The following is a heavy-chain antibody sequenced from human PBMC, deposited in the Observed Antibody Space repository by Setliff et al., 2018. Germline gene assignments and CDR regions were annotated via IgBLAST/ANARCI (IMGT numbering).Heavy chain of an antibody. Sequence: PGGSLILSCAASGFTFSNYEMNWVRQAPGKGLEWVSYINSGGSLIYYADSVKGRFTISRDNAKSSLYLQMNSLRAEDTAVYYCARDLIRGAPNWFDPWGQGTLVTVSS. CDR2: INSGGSLI. CDR3: ARDLIRGAPNWFDP. V-gene: IGHV3-48*03. D-gene: IGHD3-10*01. CDR1: GFTFSNYE. J-gene: IGHJ5*02.